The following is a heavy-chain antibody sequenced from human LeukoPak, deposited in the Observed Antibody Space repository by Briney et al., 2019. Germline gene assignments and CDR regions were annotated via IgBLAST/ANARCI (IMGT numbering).Heavy chain of an antibody. CDR3: AKDPVSNVGQPDAFDI. J-gene: IGHJ3*02. Sequence: GGSLRLSCAASGFTLSSYAMSWVRQAPGKGLEWVSAISGSGGSTYYADSVKGRFTISRDNSKNTLYLQMNSLRAEDTAVYYCAKDPVSNVGQPDAFDIWGQGTMVTVSS. CDR2: ISGSGGST. D-gene: IGHD6-13*01. V-gene: IGHV3-23*01. CDR1: GFTLSSYA.